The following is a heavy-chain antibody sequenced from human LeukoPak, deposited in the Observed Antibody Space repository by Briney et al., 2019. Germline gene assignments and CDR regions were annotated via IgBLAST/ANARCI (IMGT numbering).Heavy chain of an antibody. Sequence: PGRSLRLSCAASGFTFSSYAMHWVRQAPGKGLEWVAVISYDGSNKYYADSVKGRFTISRDNSKNTLYLQMNSLRAEDTAVYYCAREGGYYDILTGYHYGMDVWGQGTTVTVSS. J-gene: IGHJ6*02. CDR1: GFTFSSYA. V-gene: IGHV3-30*04. D-gene: IGHD3-9*01. CDR2: ISYDGSNK. CDR3: AREGGYYDILTGYHYGMDV.